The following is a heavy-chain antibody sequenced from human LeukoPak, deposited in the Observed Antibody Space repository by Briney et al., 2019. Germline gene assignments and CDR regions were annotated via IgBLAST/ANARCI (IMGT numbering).Heavy chain of an antibody. CDR3: AGGTGGYSYGYYY. J-gene: IGHJ4*02. Sequence: GRSLRLSCAASGFTVSSYYMSWVRQAPGKGLEWLSVIYSGGSTSYADSVKGRFAISRDDSKNTLYLQMSSLRAEDTAVYYCAGGTGGYSYGYYYWGQGTLVTVSS. D-gene: IGHD5-18*01. CDR2: IYSGGST. V-gene: IGHV3-53*01. CDR1: GFTVSSYY.